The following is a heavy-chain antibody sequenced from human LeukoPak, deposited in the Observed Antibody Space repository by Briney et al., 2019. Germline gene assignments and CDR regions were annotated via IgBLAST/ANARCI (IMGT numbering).Heavy chain of an antibody. V-gene: IGHV1-46*01. D-gene: IGHD3-10*01. J-gene: IGHJ4*02. CDR2: SNPSGGST. CDR1: GYTFTSYY. CDR3: ARAYGSGSYTLLFFDY. Sequence: ASVKVSCKASGYTFTSYYMHSVRQAPGQGLEWMGISNPSGGSTSYAQKFQGRVTMTRDTSTSTVYMELSSLRSEDTAVYYCARAYGSGSYTLLFFDYWGQGTLVTVSS.